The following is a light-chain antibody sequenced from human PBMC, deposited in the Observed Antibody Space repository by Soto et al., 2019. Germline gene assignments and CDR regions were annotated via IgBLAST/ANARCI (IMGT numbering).Light chain of an antibody. CDR2: EVN. Sequence: QSALTQPPSASGSPGQSVTISCTGTSSDLGGYNSVSWYQQHPGKAPRLMIYEVNKRPSGVTDRFSGSKSGYTASLTVSGLQTEDEAFYYCSSSAGIYHYLVFGGGTKLTVL. V-gene: IGLV2-8*01. J-gene: IGLJ3*02. CDR1: SSDLGGYNS. CDR3: SSSAGIYHYLV.